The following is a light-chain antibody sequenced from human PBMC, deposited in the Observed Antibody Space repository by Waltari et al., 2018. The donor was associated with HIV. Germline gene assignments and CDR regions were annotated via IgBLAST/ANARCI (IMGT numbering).Light chain of an antibody. CDR1: QIIGNAY. Sequence: EIVLTQSPGTLSLSPGERATLSCRASQIIGNAYLAWYQQKPGQAPRLLISGASSRANGVPDRFSGSGSETDFTLTISRLEPEDFAVYSCQHCGDASNTFGQGTKLEV. J-gene: IGKJ2*01. CDR2: GAS. V-gene: IGKV3-20*01. CDR3: QHCGDASNT.